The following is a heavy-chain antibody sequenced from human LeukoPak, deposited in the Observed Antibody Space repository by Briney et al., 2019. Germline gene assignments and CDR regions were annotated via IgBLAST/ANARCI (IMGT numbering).Heavy chain of an antibody. V-gene: IGHV3-74*01. J-gene: IGHJ6*02. CDR3: AREFWSGFYYYYYGMDV. CDR2: INSDGSST. Sequence: GGSLRLSCAASGFTFSSYWMHWVRQAPGKGLVWVSRINSDGSSTSYADSVKGRFTISRDNAKNTLYLQMNSLRAEDTAVYYCAREFWSGFYYYYYGMDVWGQGTTVTVSS. CDR1: GFTFSSYW. D-gene: IGHD3-3*01.